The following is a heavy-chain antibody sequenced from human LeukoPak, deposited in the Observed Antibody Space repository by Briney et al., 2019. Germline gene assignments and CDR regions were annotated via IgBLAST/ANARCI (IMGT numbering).Heavy chain of an antibody. D-gene: IGHD3-10*01. J-gene: IGHJ4*02. CDR3: ARDLDNKYGSGAFDY. CDR2: ISSSGSTI. V-gene: IGHV3-48*03. CDR1: GFTFRSTE. Sequence: GGSLRLPCAVSGFTFRSTEMNWVRQAPGKGLEWVSYISSSGSTIYYADSVKGRFTISRDNAKNSLYLQMNSLRAEDTAVYYCARDLDNKYGSGAFDYWGQGTLVIVSS.